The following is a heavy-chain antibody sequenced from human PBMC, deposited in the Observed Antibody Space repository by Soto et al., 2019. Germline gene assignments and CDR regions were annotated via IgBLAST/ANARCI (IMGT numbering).Heavy chain of an antibody. D-gene: IGHD2-15*01. J-gene: IGHJ4*02. V-gene: IGHV3-23*01. CDR2: VSIGGST. CDR3: AKRRGAGGHFDY. CDR1: GFTFSSYA. Sequence: GGSLRLSCAASGFTFSSYAMGWVRQGPGKGLEWVAVVSIGGSTHYADSVRGRFTISRDNPKNTLSLQMNSLTAEDTAVYFCAKRRGAGGHFDYWGQGALVTVSS.